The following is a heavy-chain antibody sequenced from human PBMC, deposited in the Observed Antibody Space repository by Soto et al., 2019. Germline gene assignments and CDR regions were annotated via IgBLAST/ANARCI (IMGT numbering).Heavy chain of an antibody. CDR1: FTFSMYS. J-gene: IGHJ5*02. Sequence: VQVVESGGGLVNPGGSLRLSCSFTFSMYSMNWVRQAPGKGLEWVASISSGGIYIKYADSVKGRFTITRDNAKNSVSLQMNSLKVEDTDLYDCTQDQGGSYDSWFDPWGQGTQVIVSS. CDR3: TQDQGGSYDSWFDP. V-gene: IGHV3-21*06. D-gene: IGHD1-26*01. CDR2: ISSGGIYI.